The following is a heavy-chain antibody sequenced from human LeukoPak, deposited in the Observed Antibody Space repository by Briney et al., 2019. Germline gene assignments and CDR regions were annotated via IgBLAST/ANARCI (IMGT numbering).Heavy chain of an antibody. V-gene: IGHV3-48*03. D-gene: IGHD4-17*01. Sequence: PGGSLRHSCAASGFTFSSYEMNWVRQAPGKGLEWVSYISSSGSTIYYADSVKGRFTISRDNAKNSLYLQMNSLRAEDTAVYYCARDDYGDPLDYWGQGTLVTVSS. J-gene: IGHJ4*02. CDR2: ISSSGSTI. CDR3: ARDDYGDPLDY. CDR1: GFTFSSYE.